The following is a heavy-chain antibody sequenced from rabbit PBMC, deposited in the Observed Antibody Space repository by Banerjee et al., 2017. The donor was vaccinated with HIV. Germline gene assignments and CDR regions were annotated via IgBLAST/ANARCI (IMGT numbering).Heavy chain of an antibody. CDR1: GFDLSSSYY. V-gene: IGHV1S45*01. CDR3: ARAYGSSSGYDL. D-gene: IGHD1-1*01. Sequence: QEQLEESGGDLVKPEGSLTLTCTASGFDLSSSYYMCWVRQAPGKGLEWIACIYADSSGNTYYASWAKGRFTVSKTSSTTVTLQMTSLTAADTATYFCARAYGSSSGYDLWGQGTLVTVS. CDR2: IYADSSGNT. J-gene: IGHJ3*01.